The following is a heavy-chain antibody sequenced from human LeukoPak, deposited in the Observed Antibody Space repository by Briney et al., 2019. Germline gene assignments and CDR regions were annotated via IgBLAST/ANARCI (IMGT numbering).Heavy chain of an antibody. CDR2: ISYDGSNK. D-gene: IGHD3-22*01. V-gene: IGHV3-30-3*01. CDR3: AKERGVDYYDSSGATLPSNWFDP. Sequence: GGSLRLSCAASGFTFSSYAMHWVRQAPGKGLEWVAVISYDGSNKYYADSVKGRFTISRDNSKNTLYLQLNSLRAEDTAVYYCAKERGVDYYDSSGATLPSNWFDPWGQGTLVTVSS. CDR1: GFTFSSYA. J-gene: IGHJ5*02.